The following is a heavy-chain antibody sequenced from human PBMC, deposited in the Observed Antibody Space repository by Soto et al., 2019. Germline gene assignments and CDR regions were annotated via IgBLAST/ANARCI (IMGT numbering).Heavy chain of an antibody. CDR2: IIPIFGTA. CDR1: GGTFSSYA. Sequence: QVQLVQSGAEVKKPGSSVKVSCKASGGTFSSYAISWVRQAPGQGLEWMGGIIPIFGTANYAQKFQGRVTITADKSTSTAYRELSSLRSEDTAVYYCARHYYGSGSYFSPYGMDVWGQGTTVTVSS. J-gene: IGHJ6*02. CDR3: ARHYYGSGSYFSPYGMDV. V-gene: IGHV1-69*06. D-gene: IGHD3-10*01.